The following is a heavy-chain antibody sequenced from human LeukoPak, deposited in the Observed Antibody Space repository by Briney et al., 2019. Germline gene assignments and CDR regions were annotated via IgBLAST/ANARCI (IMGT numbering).Heavy chain of an antibody. CDR3: AKGSRYGSGTYYFDY. V-gene: IGHV3-21*04. Sequence: GGSLRLSCAASGFTFSSYSMNWVRQAPGKGLEWVSSISSSSSYIYYADSVKGRFTISRDNAKNSLYLQMNSLRAEDTAVYYCAKGSRYGSGTYYFDYWGQGTLVTVSS. CDR1: GFTFSSYS. J-gene: IGHJ4*02. CDR2: ISSSSSYI. D-gene: IGHD3-10*01.